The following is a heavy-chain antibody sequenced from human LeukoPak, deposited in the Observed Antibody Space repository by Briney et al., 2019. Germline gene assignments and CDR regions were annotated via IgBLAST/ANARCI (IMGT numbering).Heavy chain of an antibody. V-gene: IGHV4-59*08. CDR2: IHYGGTT. Sequence: PSETLSLTCTVSGGSISGYYWSCIRQPPGKGMEWIGYIHYGGTTLYNPSLSSRVTMSVDTSKNQFSLKLNSVTAADTAVYYCARHDPVALFQRGMDAWGQGTTVTVSS. D-gene: IGHD2-15*01. J-gene: IGHJ6*02. CDR3: ARHDPVALFQRGMDA. CDR1: GGSISGYY.